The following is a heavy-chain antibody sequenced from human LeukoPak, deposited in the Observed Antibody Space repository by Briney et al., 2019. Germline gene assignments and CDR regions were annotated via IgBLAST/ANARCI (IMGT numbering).Heavy chain of an antibody. CDR1: GGSFSGYY. CDR3: AKSNGYGLVSI. Sequence: PSETLSLTCAVYGGSFSGYYWSWIRKPPAKGLEWIGEINHSGSTNYNPSPKSRVTISLDTSRNQFSLKLNSVTAADTAVYYCAKSNGYGLVSIWGEGAMVTMSS. CDR2: INHSGST. D-gene: IGHD3-10*01. J-gene: IGHJ3*02. V-gene: IGHV4-34*01.